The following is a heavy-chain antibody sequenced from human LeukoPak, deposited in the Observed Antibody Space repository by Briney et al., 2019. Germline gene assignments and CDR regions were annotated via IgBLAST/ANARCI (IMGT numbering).Heavy chain of an antibody. CDR3: AREGDSSSVGWFDP. CDR1: GFTFSGSA. CDR2: IYHSGST. D-gene: IGHD6-13*01. J-gene: IGHJ5*02. Sequence: PGGSLKLSCAASGFTFSGSAMHWVRQPPGKGLEWFGEIYHSGSTNYNPSLKSRVTISEDKSKNKFSLKLSSVTAADTAVYYGAREGDSSSVGWFDPWGQGTLVTVSS. V-gene: IGHV4-4*02.